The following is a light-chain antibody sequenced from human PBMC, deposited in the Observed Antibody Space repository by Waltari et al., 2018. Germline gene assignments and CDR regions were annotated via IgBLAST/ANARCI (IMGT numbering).Light chain of an antibody. Sequence: DIQMTQSPSSLSASVGDRVTITCRSSQSISTYLNWYQQKPGKAPKLLIYAASSLQSGVPSRFSGSRSGTDFTLTISSLQAEDVAVYYCQQYYSTCQFGQGTKVEIK. J-gene: IGKJ1*01. CDR3: QQYYSTCQ. V-gene: IGKV1-39*01. CDR1: QSISTY. CDR2: AAS.